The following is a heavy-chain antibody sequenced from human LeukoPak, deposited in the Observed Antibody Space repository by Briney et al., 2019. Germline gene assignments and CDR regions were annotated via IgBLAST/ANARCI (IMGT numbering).Heavy chain of an antibody. Sequence: GGSLRLSCAASGFTFSRYGMHWVRRAPGKGLEWLTLVLDDTDFAYYADSLRGRFIISRDTSKNVVYLQMNSLRPEDTAIYYCASEPGLNRGPVYAMDVWGQGTTVTVSS. J-gene: IGHJ6*02. CDR2: VLDDTDFA. D-gene: IGHD1-14*01. V-gene: IGHV3-30*19. CDR1: GFTFSRYG. CDR3: ASEPGLNRGPVYAMDV.